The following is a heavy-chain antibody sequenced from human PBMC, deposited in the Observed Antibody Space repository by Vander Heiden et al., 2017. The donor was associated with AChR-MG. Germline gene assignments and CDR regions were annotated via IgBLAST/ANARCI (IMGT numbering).Heavy chain of an antibody. V-gene: IGHV3-23*01. CDR2: VTGSGGLT. D-gene: IGHD3-16*02. Sequence: ELQLLESGGDLVQPGGSLSLHCAGDGFHCRSYAMTWVRQGPRQGLEMVETVTGSGGLTYYADSVKGRFTISRDDSNSTQFLQMNGLRAEDTAVYYCATPARKWGTSRSSYFDHWGQGTLVTVSS. CDR1: GFHCRSYA. CDR3: ATPARKWGTSRSSYFDH. J-gene: IGHJ4*02.